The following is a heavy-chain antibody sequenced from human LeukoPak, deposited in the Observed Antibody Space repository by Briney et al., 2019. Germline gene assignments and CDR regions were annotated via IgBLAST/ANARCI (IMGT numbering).Heavy chain of an antibody. CDR3: ARERPTDYYDSSGYPTVGFDY. V-gene: IGHV3-48*04. D-gene: IGHD3-22*01. CDR2: ISSSSSTI. CDR1: GFTFSSYS. Sequence: GGSLRLSCAASGFTFSSYSMNWVRQAPGKGLEWVSYISSSSSTIYYADSVKGRFTISRDNAKNSLYLQMNSLRAEDTAVYYCARERPTDYYDSSGYPTVGFDYWGQGTLVTVSS. J-gene: IGHJ4*02.